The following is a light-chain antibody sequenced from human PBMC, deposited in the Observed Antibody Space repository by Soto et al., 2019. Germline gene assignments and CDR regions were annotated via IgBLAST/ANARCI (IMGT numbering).Light chain of an antibody. CDR1: QSVSSN. Sequence: EIVMTQSPAALSVSPGERATLSCRASQSVSSNLAWSQQKPGQAPRLLIYGASTRATGIPVRFSGSGSGTEFTLTISSLQSEDFAVYYCRQYNNWPSFTFGPGTKVDIK. CDR3: RQYNNWPSFT. J-gene: IGKJ3*01. V-gene: IGKV3-15*01. CDR2: GAS.